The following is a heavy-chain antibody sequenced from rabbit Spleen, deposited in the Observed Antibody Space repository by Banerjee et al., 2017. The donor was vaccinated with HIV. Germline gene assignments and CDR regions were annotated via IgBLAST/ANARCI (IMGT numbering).Heavy chain of an antibody. CDR1: GLDFSSNYW. CDR2: IDVVKSGAT. V-gene: IGHV1S45*01. J-gene: IGHJ4*01. D-gene: IGHD4-2*01. Sequence: QEQLEESGGDLVKPGASLTLTCKASGLDFSSNYWICWVRQAPGKGLEWIACIDVVKSGATYYVGWAKGRFTISKTSSTTVTLQMTSLTAADTATYFCARDSAGREDFSLWGPGTLVTVS. CDR3: ARDSAGREDFSL.